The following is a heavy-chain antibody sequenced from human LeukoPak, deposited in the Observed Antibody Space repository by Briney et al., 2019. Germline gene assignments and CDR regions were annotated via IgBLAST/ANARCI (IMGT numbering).Heavy chain of an antibody. CDR3: AKAHISGWYYFDY. Sequence: GGSLRLSCAASGFTFSDAWMNWVRQAPGKGLEWLAVISYDGSSTYYADSVKGRFTISRDSSKNTLYLQMNSLRAEDTAVYYCAKAHISGWYYFDYWGQGTLVTVSS. V-gene: IGHV3-30*18. J-gene: IGHJ4*02. CDR1: GFTFSDAW. D-gene: IGHD6-19*01. CDR2: ISYDGSST.